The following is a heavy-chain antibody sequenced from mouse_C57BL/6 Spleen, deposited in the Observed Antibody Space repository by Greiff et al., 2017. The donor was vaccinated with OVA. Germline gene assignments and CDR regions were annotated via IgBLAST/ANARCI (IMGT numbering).Heavy chain of an antibody. CDR2: IWWDDDK. CDR1: GFSLSTFGMG. Sequence: QVTLKVSGPGILQPSQTLSLTCSFSGFSLSTFGMGVGWIRQPSGKGLEWLAHIWWDDDKYYNPALKSPLTISKDTSKNQVFLKIANVDTADTATYYCARMDTTVVAPLYWYFDVWGTGTTVTVSS. D-gene: IGHD1-1*01. V-gene: IGHV8-8*01. J-gene: IGHJ1*03. CDR3: ARMDTTVVAPLYWYFDV.